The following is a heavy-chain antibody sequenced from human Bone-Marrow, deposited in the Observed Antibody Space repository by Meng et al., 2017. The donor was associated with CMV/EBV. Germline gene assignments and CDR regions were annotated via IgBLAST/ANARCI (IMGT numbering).Heavy chain of an antibody. J-gene: IGHJ6*02. CDR1: GFTFSSYD. V-gene: IGHV3-23*01. D-gene: IGHD3-3*01. CDR2: ISASGATT. Sequence: GGSLRLSCAASGFTFSSYDMGWVRQAPGKGLEWVSAISASGATTYSADSVKGRFTISRDNSKNTLYLQMNSLRAEDTAVYYCARVSYDFWSGYYLYYYYGMDVWGQGTTVTVSS. CDR3: ARVSYDFWSGYYLYYYYGMDV.